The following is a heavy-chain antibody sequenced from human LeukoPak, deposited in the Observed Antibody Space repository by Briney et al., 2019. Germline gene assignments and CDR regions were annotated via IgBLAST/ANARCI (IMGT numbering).Heavy chain of an antibody. Sequence: SETLSLTCTVSGGSISSGGYYWSWIRQHPGKGLEWIGYIYYSGSTYYNQSLKSRVTISVDTSKSQFSLKLSSVTAADTAVYYCARGGSYCSSTSCLERYFDYWGQGTLVTVSS. CDR2: IYYSGST. J-gene: IGHJ4*02. CDR3: ARGGSYCSSTSCLERYFDY. D-gene: IGHD2-2*01. CDR1: GGSISSGGYY. V-gene: IGHV4-31*03.